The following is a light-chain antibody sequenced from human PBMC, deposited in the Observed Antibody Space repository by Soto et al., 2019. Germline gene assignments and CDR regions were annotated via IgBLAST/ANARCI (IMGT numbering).Light chain of an antibody. CDR3: QQYDNLPPFT. V-gene: IGKV1-33*01. J-gene: IGKJ3*01. CDR1: QDISNY. CDR2: DAS. Sequence: DIHMTQSPSSLSASVGDRVTITCQASQDISNYLNWYQQKPGKAPKLLIYDASNLETGVPSRFSGSGSGTDFTFTISSLQPEDIATYYCQQYDNLPPFTFGPGTKLDIK.